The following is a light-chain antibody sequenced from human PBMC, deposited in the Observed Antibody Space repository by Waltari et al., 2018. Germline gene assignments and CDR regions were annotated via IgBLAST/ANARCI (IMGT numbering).Light chain of an antibody. CDR3: QQSDTTPLT. CDR1: QTVSSSY. Sequence: EIVLTQSPGTLSLSPGERATLSCRASQTVSSSYLAWYQQKPGQAPRLLIYGASSRAAGIPDRFSGSGSGTDFTLTISSLQPEDFATYYCQQSDTTPLTFGGGTKVEIK. CDR2: GAS. J-gene: IGKJ4*01. V-gene: IGKV3-20*01.